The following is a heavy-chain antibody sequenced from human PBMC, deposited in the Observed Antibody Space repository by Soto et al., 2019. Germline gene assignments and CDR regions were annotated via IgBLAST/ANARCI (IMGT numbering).Heavy chain of an antibody. CDR3: AKDLGPSRYSAFFSDY. Sequence: QVQLVESGGGVVQPGRSLRLSCAASGFTFSSYGMHWVRQAPGRGLEWVAVISYEGTNKHYADSVKGRFTISRDNSKNTLYLQMNSLRAEDTAVYYCAKDLGPSRYSAFFSDYWGQGTLVTVSS. V-gene: IGHV3-30*18. CDR2: ISYEGTNK. D-gene: IGHD2-15*01. J-gene: IGHJ4*02. CDR1: GFTFSSYG.